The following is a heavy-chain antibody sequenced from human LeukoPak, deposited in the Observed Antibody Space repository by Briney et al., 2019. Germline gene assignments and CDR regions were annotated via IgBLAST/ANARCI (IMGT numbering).Heavy chain of an antibody. CDR1: GYTFTSYD. Sequence: GASVTVSCKASGYTFTSYDINWVRQATGQGLEWMGWMNPNSGNTGYTQKFQGRVTMNRNTSISTAYMELSSLRSEDTALYYCARADRNVASIFDYWGQGTLVTVSS. CDR3: ARADRNVASIFDY. CDR2: MNPNSGNT. V-gene: IGHV1-8*01. D-gene: IGHD3-3*02. J-gene: IGHJ4*02.